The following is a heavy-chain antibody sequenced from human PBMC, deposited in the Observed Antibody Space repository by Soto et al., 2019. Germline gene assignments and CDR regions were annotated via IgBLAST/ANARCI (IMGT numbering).Heavy chain of an antibody. Sequence: SAEVSYRRCRFRFSGYYLNGVRQAPAQGLEWMGWIKPNSGGTDYAQKFQGRVTMTRDTSISTAYMELRGLTYDDTAVYYCARNRGVIPRVTYNWFDPWGQGTLVTVSS. CDR2: IKPNSGGT. CDR1: RFRFSGYY. J-gene: IGHJ5*02. CDR3: ARNRGVIPRVTYNWFDP. D-gene: IGHD3-10*01. V-gene: IGHV1-2*02.